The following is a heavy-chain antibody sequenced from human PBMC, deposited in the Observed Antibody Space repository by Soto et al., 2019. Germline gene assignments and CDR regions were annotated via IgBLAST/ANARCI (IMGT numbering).Heavy chain of an antibody. CDR2: IYWDDDK. J-gene: IGHJ4*02. CDR3: VYSLVATTGFDY. V-gene: IGHV2-5*02. Sequence: ESGPTLVNPTQTLTLTCTFSGFSLSTSGVGVGWIRQPPGKALEWLALIYWDDDKRYRPSLKSRLTITKDTSKNQVVLTMTNMDPVDTATYYCVYSLVATTGFDYWGQGTLVTVSS. CDR1: GFSLSTSGVG. D-gene: IGHD5-12*01.